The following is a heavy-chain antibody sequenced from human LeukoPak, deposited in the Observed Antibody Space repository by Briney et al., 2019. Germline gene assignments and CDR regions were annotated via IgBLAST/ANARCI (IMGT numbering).Heavy chain of an antibody. CDR1: GFTFSSYE. D-gene: IGHD1-26*01. V-gene: IGHV3-23*01. CDR2: IFGSADST. J-gene: IGHJ4*02. Sequence: GALRLSCAASGFTFSSYEMNWVRQAPGKGLEWVSVIFGSADSTSYADSVKGRFTISRDNSKKILYLQINSLRAEDTAVFYCARDAAGVGGNFDYWGQGTLVTVSS. CDR3: ARDAAGVGGNFDY.